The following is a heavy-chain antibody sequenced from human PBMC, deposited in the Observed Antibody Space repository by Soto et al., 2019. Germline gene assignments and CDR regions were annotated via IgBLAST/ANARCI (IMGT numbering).Heavy chain of an antibody. J-gene: IGHJ6*02. CDR3: AKDSQFYSMDV. CDR1: GFKFNDYA. Sequence: EVQLVESGGALVQPGRSLRLSCAASGFKFNDYAMHWVRQAPGKGLEWVSGISWNGDTIGYADSVKGRFTISRDNAKNYLYLPMNSLRTEDTALEYCAKDSQFYSMDVWGQGTTVTVSS. V-gene: IGHV3-9*01. CDR2: ISWNGDTI. D-gene: IGHD2-21*01.